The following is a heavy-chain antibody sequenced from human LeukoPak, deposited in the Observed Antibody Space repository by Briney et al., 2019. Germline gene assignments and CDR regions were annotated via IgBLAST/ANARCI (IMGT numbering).Heavy chain of an antibody. CDR3: ANRAAFGDYFDY. V-gene: IGHV3-23*01. CDR1: GFTFSSYA. CDR2: ISGRGGSA. Sequence: GGSLRLSCAASGFTFSSYAMSWVRQAPGTGREGVSPISGRGGSAYYADSVKGRFTISRDNSKNTLYLQMNSLRAEDTAVYYCANRAAFGDYFDYWGQGTLVTVSS. D-gene: IGHD3-10*01. J-gene: IGHJ4*02.